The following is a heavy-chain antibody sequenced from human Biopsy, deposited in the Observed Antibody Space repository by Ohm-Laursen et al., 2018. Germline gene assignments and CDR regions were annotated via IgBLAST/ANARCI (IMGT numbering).Heavy chain of an antibody. D-gene: IGHD1-26*01. V-gene: IGHV4-59*01. CDR3: ARVGAGAPSIDYFDS. CDR1: GGSIYNFF. Sequence: TLSLTCIVSGGSIYNFFWSWIRQPPGKGLEWIGYIYYSGSTNYNPSLKSRVTISVDRSKNHFSLELSSVTAADTAVYYCARVGAGAPSIDYFDSWGQGALVTVSS. CDR2: IYYSGST. J-gene: IGHJ4*02.